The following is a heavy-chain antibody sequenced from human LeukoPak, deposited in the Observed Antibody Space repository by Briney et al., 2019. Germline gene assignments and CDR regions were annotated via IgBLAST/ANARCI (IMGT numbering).Heavy chain of an antibody. CDR3: ARDEITVTTVNY. J-gene: IGHJ4*02. Sequence: ASVKVSCKASGYTFTSYGISWVRQAPGQGIEWMGWISTYNGNRNYAQKLQGRVTITTDRSTSTAYMELRSLRSDDTAVYYCARDEITVTTVNYWGQGTLVTVSS. CDR1: GYTFTSYG. V-gene: IGHV1-18*01. CDR2: ISTYNGNR. D-gene: IGHD1-7*01.